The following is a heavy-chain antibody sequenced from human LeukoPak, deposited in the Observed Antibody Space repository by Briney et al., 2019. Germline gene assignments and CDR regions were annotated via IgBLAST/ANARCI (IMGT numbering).Heavy chain of an antibody. J-gene: IGHJ6*03. V-gene: IGHV1-8*01. D-gene: IGHD2-21*01. CDR2: MNPTSGDS. CDR1: GYTFSYYE. Sequence: AGVPVSCQCSGYTFSYYELNWVRPAPAQGLEWVGWMNPTSGDSGYEQKFQGRAIMTSSMSRNTAYMELSRLRSGATAVYFCARVVMKAFYYYYMDVCGKGTTIIISS. CDR3: ARVVMKAFYYYYMDV.